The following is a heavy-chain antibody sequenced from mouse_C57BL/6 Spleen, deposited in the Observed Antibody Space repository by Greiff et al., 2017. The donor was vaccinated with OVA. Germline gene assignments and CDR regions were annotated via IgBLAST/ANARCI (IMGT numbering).Heavy chain of an antibody. CDR2: IDPSDSNT. Sequence: VQLQQSGAELVMPGASVKLSCKASGYTFTSYWMHWVKQRPGQGLEWIGEIDPSDSNTNYNQKFKGKSTLTVDKSSSTAYMQLSSLTSEDSAVYYCARKPDGYLYWYFDVWGTGTTVTVSS. J-gene: IGHJ1*03. CDR3: ARKPDGYLYWYFDV. D-gene: IGHD2-3*01. V-gene: IGHV1-69*01. CDR1: GYTFTSYW.